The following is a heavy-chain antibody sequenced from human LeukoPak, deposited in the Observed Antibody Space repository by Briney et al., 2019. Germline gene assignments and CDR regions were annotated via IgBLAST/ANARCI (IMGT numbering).Heavy chain of an antibody. CDR2: FSGSGGTT. V-gene: IGHV3-23*01. CDR1: GFTFSSYA. CDR3: STSCYDAFDI. D-gene: IGHD2-2*01. Sequence: PGGSLRLSCAASGFTFSSYAMNWVRQAPGRGLEWVSGFSGSGGTTYYADSVKGRFTISRDNSKNTLYLQMNSLRAEVTAVYYGSTSCYDAFDIWGQGTMVTVSS. J-gene: IGHJ3*02.